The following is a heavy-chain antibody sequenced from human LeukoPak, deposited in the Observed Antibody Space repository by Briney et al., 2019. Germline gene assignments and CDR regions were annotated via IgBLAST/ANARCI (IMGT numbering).Heavy chain of an antibody. CDR1: GFTFNRFS. D-gene: IGHD3-10*01. Sequence: GGSLRLSCVASGFTFNRFSMNWVRQAPGKGLEWVSYISSSATVIYYTDSVKGRFTISRDNAKNSLSLQMNSLRDEDTAIYYCARDMSLLWFGDPFDYWGQGTLVTV. CDR3: ARDMSLLWFGDPFDY. J-gene: IGHJ4*02. CDR2: ISSSATVI. V-gene: IGHV3-48*02.